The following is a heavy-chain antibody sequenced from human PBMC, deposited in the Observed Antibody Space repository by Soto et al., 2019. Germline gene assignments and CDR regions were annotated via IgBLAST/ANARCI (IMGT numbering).Heavy chain of an antibody. J-gene: IGHJ4*01. V-gene: IGHV1-58*01. D-gene: IGHD3-3*01. CDR1: GVTFTGSA. CDR2: IVVGSGNT. Sequence: SVRVSCKASGVTFTGSAVQWVRPARGQRLEWIGWIVVGSGNTNYAQKFQERVTITRDMSTSTAYMELSSLRSEDTAVYYCAAGLRFLEWLPTLDYWG. CDR3: AAGLRFLEWLPTLDY.